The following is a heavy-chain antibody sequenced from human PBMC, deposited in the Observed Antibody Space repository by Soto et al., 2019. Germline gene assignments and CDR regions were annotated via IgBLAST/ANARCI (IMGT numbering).Heavy chain of an antibody. CDR3: ARDLNEWLSGGGVFDI. D-gene: IGHD6-19*01. J-gene: IGHJ3*02. Sequence: ASVKISCKASGYTFSNYGISWVRQAPGQGLEWMGWISAYNGNTNYAQKLQGRVTMTTDTSTSIVYMELRSLRSDDTAVYYCARDLNEWLSGGGVFDICGQGTMVIVS. V-gene: IGHV1-18*01. CDR1: GYTFSNYG. CDR2: ISAYNGNT.